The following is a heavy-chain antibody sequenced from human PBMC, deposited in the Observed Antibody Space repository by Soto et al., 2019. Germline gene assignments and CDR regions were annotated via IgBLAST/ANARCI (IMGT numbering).Heavy chain of an antibody. D-gene: IGHD5-18*01. J-gene: IGHJ5*02. Sequence: PSETLSLTCTVSGGSISSGGYYWSWIRQHPGKGLEWIGYIYYSGSTYYNPSLKSRVTISVDTSKNQFSLKLSSVTAADTAVYYCARGGYGGGWFDPWGQGTLVTVSS. CDR2: IYYSGST. CDR3: ARGGYGGGWFDP. V-gene: IGHV4-31*03. CDR1: GGSISSGGYY.